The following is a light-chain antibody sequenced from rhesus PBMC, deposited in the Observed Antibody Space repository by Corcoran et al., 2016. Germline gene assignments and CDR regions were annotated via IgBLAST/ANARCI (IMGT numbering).Light chain of an antibody. CDR2: KAS. Sequence: DIQMTQSPSSLSASVGDTVTITCRANESISRWLDWFQQTPGKAPQLLIYKASTVQRGVPSRFSGSGSGTEFSLTITSLQPEDVATYYCLQFSVRPYTFGPGTKLDI. CDR3: LQFSVRPYT. V-gene: IGKV1-22*01. CDR1: ESISRW. J-gene: IGKJ3*01.